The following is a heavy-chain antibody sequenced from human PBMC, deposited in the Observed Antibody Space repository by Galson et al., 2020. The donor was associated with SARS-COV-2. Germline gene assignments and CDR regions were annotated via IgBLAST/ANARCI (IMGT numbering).Heavy chain of an antibody. Sequence: SETLSLTCTVSGASISSCSHHWAWLRQPPGKGLEWIGSIDCSGTTYYNPSLKSRVTKSVDRSKRQLPLRLSSVTAADTAVYYCASRINTAGGWFDSCGQGRLVTVSS. CDR1: GASISSCSHH. CDR3: ASRINTAGGWFDS. D-gene: IGHD2-21*01. V-gene: IGHV4-39*06. CDR2: IDCSGTT. J-gene: IGHJ5*01.